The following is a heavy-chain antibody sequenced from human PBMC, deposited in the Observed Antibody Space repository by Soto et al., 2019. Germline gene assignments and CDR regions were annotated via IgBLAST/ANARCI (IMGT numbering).Heavy chain of an antibody. J-gene: IGHJ4*01. CDR3: ARAHVMVAAGNTFDY. Sequence: SETLSRTCTVSCYSISSGCYWGWIRQPAWKGPEWIASIYHGGTTFYNPSLKSRITISVDTSHNQFSLNVRSVTAADTAVYYCARAHVMVAAGNTFDYGGHGTLVT. CDR2: IYHGGTT. CDR1: CYSISSGCY. V-gene: IGHV4-38-2*02. D-gene: IGHD6-19*01.